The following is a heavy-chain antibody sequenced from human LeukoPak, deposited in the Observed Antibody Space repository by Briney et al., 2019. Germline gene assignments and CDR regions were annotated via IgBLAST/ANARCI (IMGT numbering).Heavy chain of an antibody. CDR1: GFIFSSYN. V-gene: IGHV3-48*02. CDR3: AKESGGYNPMDV. J-gene: IGHJ6*02. D-gene: IGHD5-24*01. Sequence: GGSLRLSCAASGFIFSSYNMNWVRQAPGKGLEWISYISSSSRTIFYADSVKGRFTVSRDNVKNFLYLQMHSLRDEDTAVYYCAKESGGYNPMDVWGQGTTVTVSS. CDR2: ISSSSRTI.